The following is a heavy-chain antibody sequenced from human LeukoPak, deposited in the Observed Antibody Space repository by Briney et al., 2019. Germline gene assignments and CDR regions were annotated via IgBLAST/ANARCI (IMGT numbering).Heavy chain of an antibody. CDR1: GESFRGYY. CDR2: IYYSGST. V-gene: IGHV4-59*01. CDR3: AREAGIVATTYFDY. D-gene: IGHD5-12*01. J-gene: IGHJ4*02. Sequence: SETLSLTCAVYGESFRGYYWTWIRQPPGKGLEWIGYIYYSGSTNYNPSLKSRVTISVDTSKNQFSLKLSSVTAADTAVYYCAREAGIVATTYFDYWGQGTLVTVSS.